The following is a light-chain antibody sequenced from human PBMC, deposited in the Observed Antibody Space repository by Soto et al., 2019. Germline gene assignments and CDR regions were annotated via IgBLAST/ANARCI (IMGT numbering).Light chain of an antibody. CDR1: ETVRRN. CDR3: QQYNDWWT. J-gene: IGKJ1*01. V-gene: IGKV3-15*01. Sequence: DIVMTQSPVTLSVSPGERATLSFRANETVRRNLAWYQQKPGQAPRLLIHGASTRATGTPARFSGSGSETEFTLTINSLQSEDFAVYYCQQYNDWWTFGQGTKVDIK. CDR2: GAS.